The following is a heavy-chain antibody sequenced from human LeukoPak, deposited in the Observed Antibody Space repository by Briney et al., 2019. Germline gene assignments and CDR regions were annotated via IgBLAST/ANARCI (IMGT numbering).Heavy chain of an antibody. CDR1: GYTFTSYG. CDR2: ISAYNGNT. D-gene: IGHD1-26*01. V-gene: IGHV1-18*01. CDR3: ARDNSGSLVYYYYYMDV. J-gene: IGHJ6*03. Sequence: ASVKVSCKASGYTFTSYGISWVRQAPGQGLEWMGWISAYNGNTNYAQKLQGRVTMTTDTSTSTAYIELRSLRSDDTAVYYCARDNSGSLVYYYYYMDVWGKGTTVTVSS.